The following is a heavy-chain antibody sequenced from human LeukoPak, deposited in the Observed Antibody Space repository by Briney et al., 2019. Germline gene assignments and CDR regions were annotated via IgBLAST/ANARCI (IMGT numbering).Heavy chain of an antibody. CDR3: ARTAARRFDY. J-gene: IGHJ4*02. CDR1: GYTFTSYD. CDR2: MNPNSGNT. V-gene: IGHV1-8*01. D-gene: IGHD6-6*01. Sequence: GASVKVSCKASGYTFTSYDFNWVRQAPGQGPEWIGWMNPNSGNTGYAQKFQGRVTMTRDTSTSTVYMELSSLRSDDTAVYYCARTAARRFDYWGQGTLVTVSS.